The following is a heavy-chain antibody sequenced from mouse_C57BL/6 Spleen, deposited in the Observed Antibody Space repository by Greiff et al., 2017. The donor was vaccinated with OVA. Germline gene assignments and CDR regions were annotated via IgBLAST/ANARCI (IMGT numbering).Heavy chain of an antibody. J-gene: IGHJ4*01. CDR1: GYTFTDYE. Sequence: QVQLKQSGAELVRPGASVTLSCKASGYTFTDYEMHWVKQTPVHGLEWIGAIDPETGGTAYNQKFKGKAILTADKSSSTAYMELRSLTSEDSAVYYCTRWVHMDYWGQGTSVTVSS. CDR3: TRWVHMDY. CDR2: IDPETGGT. V-gene: IGHV1-15*01.